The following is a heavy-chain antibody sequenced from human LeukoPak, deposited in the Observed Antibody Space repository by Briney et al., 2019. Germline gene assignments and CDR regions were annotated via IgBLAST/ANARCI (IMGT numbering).Heavy chain of an antibody. CDR2: INPSGGST. Sequence: ASVKVSCKASGYTFNSYYMHWVRQAPGQGLEWMGIINPSGGSTSHAQKFQGRVTMTRDTSKSTVYMELSSLRSEDTAVYYCARAGDTAMVLEYWGRGTLVTISS. J-gene: IGHJ4*02. CDR1: GYTFNSYY. V-gene: IGHV1-46*02. CDR3: ARAGDTAMVLEY. D-gene: IGHD5-18*01.